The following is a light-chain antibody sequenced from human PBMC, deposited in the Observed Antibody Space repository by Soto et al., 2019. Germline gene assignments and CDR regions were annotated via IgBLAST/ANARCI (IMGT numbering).Light chain of an antibody. V-gene: IGKV2-28*01. CDR1: QSLRYSDGDNY. J-gene: IGKJ5*01. Sequence: IVMTQSPLSLGVTPGKPASISYRSSQSLRYSDGDNYLDWYLQKPGPSPQLLIYLASNRASGVPARFSGSGSGTYVSLTISRVDAEDVGLYYCMQALQPPNTFAQGTRLDIK. CDR3: MQALQPPNT. CDR2: LAS.